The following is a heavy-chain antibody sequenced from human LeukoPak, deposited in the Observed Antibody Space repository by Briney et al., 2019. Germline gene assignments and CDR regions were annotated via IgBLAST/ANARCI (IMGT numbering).Heavy chain of an antibody. CDR1: GGSISSYY. CDR2: IYYSGST. J-gene: IGHJ4*02. Sequence: PSETLSLTCTVSGGSISSYYWSWIRQPPGKGLEWIGYIYYSGSTNYNPSLKSRVTISVDTSKNQFSLKLSSVTAADTAVYYCARQGLSDFWSGYYPHFDYWGQGTLVTVSS. CDR3: ARQGLSDFWSGYYPHFDY. V-gene: IGHV4-59*08. D-gene: IGHD3-3*01.